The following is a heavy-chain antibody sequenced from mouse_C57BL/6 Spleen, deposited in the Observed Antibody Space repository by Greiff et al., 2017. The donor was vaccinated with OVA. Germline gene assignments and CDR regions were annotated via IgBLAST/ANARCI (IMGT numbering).Heavy chain of an antibody. CDR3: ARAYYSNYVWFAY. CDR1: GYTFTDYN. V-gene: IGHV1-22*01. D-gene: IGHD2-5*01. CDR2: INPNNGGT. J-gene: IGHJ3*01. Sequence: VQLKQSGPELVKPGASVKMSCKASGYTFTDYNMHWVKQSHGKSLEWIGYINPNNGGTSYNQKFKGKATLTVNKSSSTAYMELRSLTSEDSAVYYCARAYYSNYVWFAYWGQGTLVTVSA.